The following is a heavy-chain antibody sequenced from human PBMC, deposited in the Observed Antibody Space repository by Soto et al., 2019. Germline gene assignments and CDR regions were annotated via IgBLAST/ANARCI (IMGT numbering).Heavy chain of an antibody. J-gene: IGHJ4*02. CDR3: ARTRTYYDFWSGYHFDY. V-gene: IGHV2-70*01. Sequence: SGPTLGNATQTLRLACTFSGFSLSTSGMCVSWIRQPPGKALEWLALIDWDDDKYYSTSLKTRLTISKDTSKNQVVLTMTNMDPVDTATYYCARTRTYYDFWSGYHFDYWGQGTLVTVSS. CDR2: IDWDDDK. D-gene: IGHD3-3*01. CDR1: GFSLSTSGMC.